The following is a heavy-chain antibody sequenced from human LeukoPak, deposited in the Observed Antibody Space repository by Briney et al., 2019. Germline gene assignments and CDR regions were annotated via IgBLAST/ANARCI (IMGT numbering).Heavy chain of an antibody. J-gene: IGHJ5*02. Sequence: PSETLSLTCTVSGGSVSSGSYYWSWIRQPPGKGLEWIGYIYYSGSTNYNPSLKSRVTISVDTSKNQFSLKLSSVTAADTAVYYYAGEVRSRITIFGVVPSGDWFDPWGQGTLVTVSP. D-gene: IGHD3-3*01. CDR1: GGSVSSGSYY. V-gene: IGHV4-61*01. CDR3: AGEVRSRITIFGVVPSGDWFDP. CDR2: IYYSGST.